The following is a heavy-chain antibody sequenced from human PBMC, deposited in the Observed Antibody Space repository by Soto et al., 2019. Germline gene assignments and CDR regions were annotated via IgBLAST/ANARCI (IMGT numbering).Heavy chain of an antibody. J-gene: IGHJ4*02. D-gene: IGHD3-9*01. Sequence: SGPTLVNPTQTFTLTCNFSGFSLITSGVGVAWIRQPPGKALEWLALIYWDDGKRYSPSLKTRLNITKDTSKNQVVLTLTNVDPVDTATYYFAHRTAYDISTGYYPFDYWGQGSLVTVSS. CDR3: AHRTAYDISTGYYPFDY. V-gene: IGHV2-5*02. CDR2: IYWDDGK. CDR1: GFSLITSGVG.